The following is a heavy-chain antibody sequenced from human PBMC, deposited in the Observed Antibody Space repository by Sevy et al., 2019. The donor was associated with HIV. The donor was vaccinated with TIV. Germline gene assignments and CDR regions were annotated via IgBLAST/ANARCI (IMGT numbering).Heavy chain of an antibody. CDR2: LSFGCGKI. J-gene: IGHJ4*02. V-gene: IGHV3-23*01. CDR3: AGEGFNRPHDY. CDR1: GFAFYDYS. Sequence: GGSLRLSCAASGFAFYDYSMSWIRQAPGKGLEWVATLSFGCGKINYADSVKGRFTISRDNSKNSFYLQMDNLRVEDTALYFCAGEGFNRPHDYWGQGTRVTVSS.